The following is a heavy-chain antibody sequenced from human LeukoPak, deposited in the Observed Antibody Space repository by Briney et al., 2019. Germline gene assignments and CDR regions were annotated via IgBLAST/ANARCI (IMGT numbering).Heavy chain of an antibody. V-gene: IGHV4-34*01. Sequence: SETLSLTCAVYGGSFSGYYWSWIRQPPGKGLEWIAEINHSGSTKYNPSLKSRVTISVDTSKNQFSLKLTSVTAADTAVYYCARDVYYYDSSGRYYFDYWGQGTLVTVSS. CDR1: GGSFSGYY. D-gene: IGHD3-22*01. J-gene: IGHJ4*02. CDR3: ARDVYYYDSSGRYYFDY. CDR2: INHSGST.